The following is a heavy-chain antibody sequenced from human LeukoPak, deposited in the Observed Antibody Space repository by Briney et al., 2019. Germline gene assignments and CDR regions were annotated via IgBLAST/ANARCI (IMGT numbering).Heavy chain of an antibody. V-gene: IGHV3-21*01. D-gene: IGHD6-6*01. CDR3: AKVLEQLVPDY. CDR1: GSTFSNYG. CDR2: ISSSSSYI. J-gene: IGHJ4*02. Sequence: PGGSLRLSCAASGSTFSNYGMNWVRQAPGKGLEWVSYISSSSSYIYYADSVKGRFTISRDNAKNSLYLQMNSLRAEDTAVYYCAKVLEQLVPDYWGQGTLVTVSS.